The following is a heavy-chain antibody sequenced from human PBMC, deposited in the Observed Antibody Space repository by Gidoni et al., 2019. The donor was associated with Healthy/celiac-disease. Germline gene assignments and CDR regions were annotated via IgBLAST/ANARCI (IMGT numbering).Heavy chain of an antibody. D-gene: IGHD2-15*01. V-gene: IGHV4-30-4*01. J-gene: IGHJ6*03. CDR3: ARTLEYCSGGSCYSLNYYYYMDV. CDR1: GCSISSGDYY. CDR2: IYYSGST. Sequence: QVQLQESGPGLVKPSQTLSLTCPVSGCSISSGDYYWSWIRQPPGKGLEWIRYIYYSGSTYYNPSLKSRVTISVDTSKNQFSLKLSSVTAADTAVYYCARTLEYCSGGSCYSLNYYYYMDVWGKGTTVTVSS.